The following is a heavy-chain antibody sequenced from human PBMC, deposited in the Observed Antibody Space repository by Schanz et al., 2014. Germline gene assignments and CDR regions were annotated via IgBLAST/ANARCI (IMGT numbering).Heavy chain of an antibody. CDR2: ISAYNGHT. Sequence: QGQLVQSGAEVKKPGASVKVSCKASGYTFTSYGITWVRQAPGQGLEWMGWISAYNGHTTYAQKFQGRVNMTTDTSTSTAYMELRNVRYDDTAMYYCARGIPYCSSTSCSGLDAYDVWGQGTRVTVSS. J-gene: IGHJ3*01. CDR1: GYTFTSYG. V-gene: IGHV1-18*01. D-gene: IGHD2-2*01. CDR3: ARGIPYCSSTSCSGLDAYDV.